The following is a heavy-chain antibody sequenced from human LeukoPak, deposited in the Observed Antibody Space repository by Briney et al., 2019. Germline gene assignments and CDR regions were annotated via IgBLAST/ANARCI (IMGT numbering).Heavy chain of an antibody. V-gene: IGHV3-30*18. CDR2: TSFDGSTK. Sequence: GKSLRLSCAASGFTFRNYGMHWVRRTPGKGLEWVAVTSFDGSTKSYGDSVKGRFTISRDNSKNTLYLQMNSLRAEDTAVYYCAKDLGHQYASGSRAFDIWGQGTMVTVSP. D-gene: IGHD3-10*01. CDR3: AKDLGHQYASGSRAFDI. CDR1: GFTFRNYG. J-gene: IGHJ3*02.